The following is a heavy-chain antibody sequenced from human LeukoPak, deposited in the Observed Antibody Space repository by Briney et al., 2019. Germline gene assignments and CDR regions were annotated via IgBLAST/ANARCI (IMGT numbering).Heavy chain of an antibody. J-gene: IGHJ4*02. CDR2: IYYSGST. CDR1: GGSISSYY. V-gene: IGHV4-59*01. CDR3: ARVVEDYYDFWSGYYVFDY. Sequence: SETLSLTCTASGGSISSYYWSWIRQPPGKGLEWIGYIYYSGSTNYNPSLKSRVTISVDTSKNQFSLKLSSVTAADTAVYYCARVVEDYYDFWSGYYVFDYWGQGTLVTVSS. D-gene: IGHD3-3*01.